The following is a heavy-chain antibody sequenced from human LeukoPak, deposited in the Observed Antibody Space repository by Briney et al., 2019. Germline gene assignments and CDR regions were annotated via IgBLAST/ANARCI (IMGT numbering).Heavy chain of an antibody. V-gene: IGHV4-39*07. CDR3: AREGRYRYGYNEYHSYMDI. D-gene: IGHD5-24*01. CDR2: IYYSGST. J-gene: IGHJ6*03. CDR1: GGSISSSSYY. Sequence: SETLSLTCTVSGGSISSSSYYWGWIRQPPGKGLEWIGSIYYSGSTYYNPSLKSRVTISIDTSKNQFSLKLSSVTAAETAVYYCAREGRYRYGYNEYHSYMDIWGKGTTVTVSS.